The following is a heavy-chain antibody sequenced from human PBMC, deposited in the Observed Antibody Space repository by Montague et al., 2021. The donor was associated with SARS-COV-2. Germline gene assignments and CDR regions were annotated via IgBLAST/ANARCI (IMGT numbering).Heavy chain of an antibody. CDR2: AYHNGRT. Sequence: SETLSLTCSVSGGSIGTNYWSWIRQPPGGGLEWIGYAYHNGRTNYNPSLRGRVTMSLDTSKNQLSLNVTSVTAADTAVYHCARSRFVVVPAAMSFGHSYFDPWGQGRLVTVSS. V-gene: IGHV4-59*01. J-gene: IGHJ5*02. D-gene: IGHD2-2*01. CDR3: ARSRFVVVPAAMSFGHSYFDP. CDR1: GGSIGTNY.